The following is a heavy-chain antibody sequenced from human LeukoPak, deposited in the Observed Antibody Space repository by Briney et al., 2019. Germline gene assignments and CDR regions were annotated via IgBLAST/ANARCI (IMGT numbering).Heavy chain of an antibody. CDR3: ARTVSGDYYGMDV. CDR1: GGSLNNSY. Sequence: PSETLSLTCNVSGGSLNNSYWSWVRQPPGKGLEWIGYTSYSGSTNYNPSLKSRVTMSVDTSTDQFSLRLISVTAADTAVYYCARTVSGDYYGMDVWGQGTTVTVSS. J-gene: IGHJ6*02. V-gene: IGHV4-59*08. D-gene: IGHD1-26*01. CDR2: TSYSGST.